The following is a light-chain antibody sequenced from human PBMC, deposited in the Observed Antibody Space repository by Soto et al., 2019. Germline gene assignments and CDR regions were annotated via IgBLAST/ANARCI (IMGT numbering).Light chain of an antibody. CDR2: DVS. CDR1: SSDVGAYNY. V-gene: IGLV2-11*01. CDR3: CSYAGSYTWV. J-gene: IGLJ3*02. Sequence: QSALTQPRSVSGSPGQSVTISCTGTSSDVGAYNYVSWYQQHPGKPPKLMICDVSKRPSGVPDRFSGSKSGNAASLTMSGLQAEHEADYYCCSYAGSYTWVFGGGTKLTVL.